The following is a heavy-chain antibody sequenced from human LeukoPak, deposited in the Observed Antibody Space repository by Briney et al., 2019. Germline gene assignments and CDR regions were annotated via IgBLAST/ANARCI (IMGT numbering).Heavy chain of an antibody. V-gene: IGHV1-69*13. CDR2: IIPIFGTA. CDR1: GGTFISYA. J-gene: IGHJ4*02. D-gene: IGHD1-26*01. CDR3: ATEGVGATPYFDY. Sequence: SVKVSCKASGGTFISYAISWVRQAPGQGLEWMGGIIPIFGTANYAQKFQGRVTITADESTSTACMELSSLRSEDTAVYYCATEGVGATPYFDYWGQGTLVTVSS.